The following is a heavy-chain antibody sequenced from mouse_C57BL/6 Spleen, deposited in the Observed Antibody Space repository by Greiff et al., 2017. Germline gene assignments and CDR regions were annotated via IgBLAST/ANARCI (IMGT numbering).Heavy chain of an antibody. V-gene: IGHV1-82*01. CDR1: GYAFSSSW. J-gene: IGHJ2*01. CDR2: IYPGDGDT. Sequence: QVQLQQSGPELVKPGASVKISCKASGYAFSSSWMNWVKQRPGKGLEWIGRIYPGDGDTNYNGKFKGKATLTADKSSSTAYLQLSSLTSEDSAVYFCARLIPAFAYWGQGTTLTVSS. D-gene: IGHD2-4*01. CDR3: ARLIPAFAY.